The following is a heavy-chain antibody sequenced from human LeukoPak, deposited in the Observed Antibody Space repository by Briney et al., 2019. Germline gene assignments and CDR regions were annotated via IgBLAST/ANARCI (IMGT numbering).Heavy chain of an antibody. CDR1: GFTFSPHA. CDR2: ISSDGSDK. V-gene: IGHV3-30-3*02. D-gene: IGHD3-3*02. CDR3: AKKSFSTGAFDI. Sequence: GGSLRLSCAASGFTFSPHAMHWVRQAPGKGLKWVAVISSDGSDKYYADSVQGRFTISRDNSKNTLYLQMNSLRAEDTAVYYCAKKSFSTGAFDIWGQGTMVTVSS. J-gene: IGHJ3*02.